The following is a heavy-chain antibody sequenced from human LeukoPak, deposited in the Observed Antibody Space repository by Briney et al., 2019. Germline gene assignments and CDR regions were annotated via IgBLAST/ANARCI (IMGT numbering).Heavy chain of an antibody. CDR1: GGSISSYY. CDR2: IYYSGST. Sequence: SETLSLTCTVSGGSISSYYWSWIRQPPGKGLEWIGYIYYSGSTNYNPSLKSRVTISVDTSKNQFSLKLSSVTAADTAVYYCARHQRGNYRGIWYYFDYWGQGTLVTVSS. D-gene: IGHD1-7*01. J-gene: IGHJ4*02. V-gene: IGHV4-59*08. CDR3: ARHQRGNYRGIWYYFDY.